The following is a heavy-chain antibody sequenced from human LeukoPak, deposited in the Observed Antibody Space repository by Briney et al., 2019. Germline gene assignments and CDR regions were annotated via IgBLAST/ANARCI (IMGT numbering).Heavy chain of an antibody. CDR2: IYNSGSI. CDR1: GGSISSGSFY. V-gene: IGHV4-39*01. CDR3: ARHPFRGLWFGETSSGFDP. J-gene: IGHJ5*02. D-gene: IGHD3-10*01. Sequence: PSETLSLTCTVSGGSISSGSFYWGWIRQPPRKGLEWIGSIYNSGSIYYNPSLKSRVSISLDTSKNQFSLKLSSVTAADTAVYYCARHPFRGLWFGETSSGFDPWGQGTLVTVSS.